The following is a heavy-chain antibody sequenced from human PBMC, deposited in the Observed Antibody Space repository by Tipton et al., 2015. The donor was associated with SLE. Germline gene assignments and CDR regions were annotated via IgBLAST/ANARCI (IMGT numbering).Heavy chain of an antibody. CDR1: GYSISSGNW. J-gene: IGHJ4*02. V-gene: IGHV4-28*03. D-gene: IGHD4-17*01. CDR2: IYKSGGT. CDR3: AGGELRYGDYDFYY. Sequence: GLVKPSDTLSLTCAVSGYSISSGNWWGWIRQPPGKGLEWVGYIYKSGGTNYNPSLKSRVTISGDTSKNQFSLRLSSVTAADTAVYYCAGGELRYGDYDFYYWGQGSLVTVSS.